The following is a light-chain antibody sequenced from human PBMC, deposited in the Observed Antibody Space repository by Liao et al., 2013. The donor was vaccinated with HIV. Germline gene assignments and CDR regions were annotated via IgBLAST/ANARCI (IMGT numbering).Light chain of an antibody. V-gene: IGLV3-21*01. CDR2: QDT. Sequence: SYELTQTPSVSVAPGKTATITCGGNNIGSKSVHWYQQKPGQSPLLVIYQDTYRPSGIPERFSGSNSGNTATLTISGTQPTDEADYYCQAWDRNTAIFGGGTKLTVL. CDR3: QAWDRNTAI. CDR1: NIGSKS. J-gene: IGLJ2*01.